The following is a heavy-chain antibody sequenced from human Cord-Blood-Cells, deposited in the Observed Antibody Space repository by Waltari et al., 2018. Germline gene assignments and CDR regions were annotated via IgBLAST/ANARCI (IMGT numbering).Heavy chain of an antibody. CDR1: GFTFSSYA. D-gene: IGHD6-13*01. V-gene: IGHV3-23*01. J-gene: IGHJ3*02. CDR3: AKALAAADDAFDI. CDR2: ISGSGGSP. Sequence: EVQLLESGGGLVQPGGSLRLSCAACGFTFSSYAMSWVRQAPGKGLEWVSAISGSGGSPYYADAVKGRFTISRDNSKNTLYLQMNSLRAEYTAVYYCAKALAAADDAFDIWGQGTMVTVSS.